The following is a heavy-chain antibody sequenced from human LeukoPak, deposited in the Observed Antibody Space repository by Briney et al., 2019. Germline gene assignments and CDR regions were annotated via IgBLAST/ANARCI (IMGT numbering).Heavy chain of an antibody. J-gene: IGHJ6*02. D-gene: IGHD3-22*01. V-gene: IGHV4-4*07. CDR2: IYTSGST. CDR1: GGSISSYY. Sequence: SETLSLTCTVSGGSISSYYWSWIRQPAGKGLEWIGRIYTSGSTNYNPSLKSRVTMSVDTSKNQFSLKLSSVTAADTAVYCCASRRSSGAFRYYYYYGMDVWGQGTTVTVSS. CDR3: ASRRSSGAFRYYYYYGMDV.